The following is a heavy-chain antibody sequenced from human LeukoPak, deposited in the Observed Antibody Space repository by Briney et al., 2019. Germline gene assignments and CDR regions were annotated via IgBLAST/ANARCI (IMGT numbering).Heavy chain of an antibody. V-gene: IGHV1-8*03. CDR3: ARVHRRCSSTSCYRAAWFDP. CDR1: GYTFTSDD. CDR2: MNPNSGNT. D-gene: IGHD2-2*02. J-gene: IGHJ5*02. Sequence: ASVKVSCKASGYTFTSDDINWVRQATGQGLEWMGWMNPNSGNTGYAQKFQGRVTITRNTSISTAYMELNSLGSEDTAVYYCARVHRRCSSTSCYRAAWFDPWGQGTLVTVSS.